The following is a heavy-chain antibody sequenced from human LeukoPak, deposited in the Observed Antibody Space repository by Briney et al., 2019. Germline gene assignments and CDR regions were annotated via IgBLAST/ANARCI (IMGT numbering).Heavy chain of an antibody. CDR1: GFTFSSYG. Sequence: PGGSLRLSWAASGFTFSSYGMHWVRQAPGKGLEWVSFIRYDGSNKYYADSVKGRFTISRDNSKKTLYMQMNSLRDEATVVYFCAKEEDQFRGYLDAWGKGTTVTVSS. J-gene: IGHJ6*03. CDR3: AKEEDQFRGYLDA. D-gene: IGHD5-24*01. V-gene: IGHV3-30*02. CDR2: IRYDGSNK.